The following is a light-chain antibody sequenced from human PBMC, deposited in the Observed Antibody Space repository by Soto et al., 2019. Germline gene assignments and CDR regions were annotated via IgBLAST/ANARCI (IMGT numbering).Light chain of an antibody. CDR1: SSDVGSYNL. J-gene: IGLJ1*01. V-gene: IGLV2-23*01. CDR2: EGN. CDR3: YSYAGISRGV. Sequence: QSALTQPASVSGSPGQSITISCTGTSSDVGSYNLVSWYQQHPGKAPKLMIYEGNKRPSGVSNRFSGSKSGNTASLTISGLQAEDEADYYCYSYAGISRGVFGPGTKLTVL.